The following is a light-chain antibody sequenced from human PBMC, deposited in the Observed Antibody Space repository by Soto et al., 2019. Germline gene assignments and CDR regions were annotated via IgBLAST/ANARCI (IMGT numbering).Light chain of an antibody. CDR2: DAS. J-gene: IGKJ4*01. V-gene: IGKV1-33*01. CDR3: QQYENLPLT. Sequence: DIQMTQSPSSLSASVGDRVTITCQASQDISNYLNWYQQKPGKAPKLLIYDASNLETGVPSRFSGSGSGTDFTFTISSLQPEDFATYYCQQYENLPLTFVGGTKVEMK. CDR1: QDISNY.